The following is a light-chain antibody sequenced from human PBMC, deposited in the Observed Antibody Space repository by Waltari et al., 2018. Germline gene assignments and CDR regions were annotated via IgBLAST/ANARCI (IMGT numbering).Light chain of an antibody. CDR3: FSAADDFWV. Sequence: FDLTQPSSVSVSPGQTARITCSGDIVTKKYTRWFQQKPGRAPLLLIYQETERPLGIPERFSGSISGTTITLTITGAQFEDEADYHCFSAADDFWVFGGGTKLTVL. V-gene: IGLV3-27*01. CDR2: QET. CDR1: IVTKKY. J-gene: IGLJ3*02.